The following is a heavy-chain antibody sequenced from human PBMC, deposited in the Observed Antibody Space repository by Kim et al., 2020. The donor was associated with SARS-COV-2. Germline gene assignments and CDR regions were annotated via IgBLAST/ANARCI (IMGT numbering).Heavy chain of an antibody. Sequence: GGSLRLSCAASGFTFSDYYMTWIRQAPGKGLECVSFISTSGTTIFYADSVKGRFTISRDNAKNSLYLQMNSLRAEDTAVYYCARGRLNGLDVWGQGTTVTVSS. J-gene: IGHJ6*02. CDR3: ARGRLNGLDV. CDR1: GFTFSDYY. V-gene: IGHV3-11*04. CDR2: ISTSGTTI.